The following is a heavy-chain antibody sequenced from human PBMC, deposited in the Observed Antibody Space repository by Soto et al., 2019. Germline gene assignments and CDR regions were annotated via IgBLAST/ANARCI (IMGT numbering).Heavy chain of an antibody. D-gene: IGHD3-22*01. V-gene: IGHV3-30*18. CDR1: GFTFSSYG. Sequence: QVQLVESGGGVVQPGRSLRLSCAASGFTFSSYGMHWVRQAPGKGLEWVAVISYGGSNKYYADSVKGRFTISRDNSKNTLYLQMNSLRAEDTAVYYCAKGSNYYDSSGYQYWGQGTLVTVSS. CDR2: ISYGGSNK. CDR3: AKGSNYYDSSGYQY. J-gene: IGHJ4*02.